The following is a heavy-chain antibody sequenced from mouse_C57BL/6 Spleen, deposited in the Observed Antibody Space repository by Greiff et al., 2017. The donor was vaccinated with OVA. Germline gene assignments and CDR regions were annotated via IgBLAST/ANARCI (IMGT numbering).Heavy chain of an antibody. V-gene: IGHV1-26*01. CDR3: ARGGLPLFDY. J-gene: IGHJ2*01. CDR1: GYTFTDYY. D-gene: IGHD2-4*01. CDR2: INPNNGGT. Sequence: EVQLQQSGPELVKPGASVKISCKASGYTFTDYYMNWVKQSHGKSLEWIGDINPNNGGTSYNQKFKGKATLTVDKSSSTAYMELRSLTSEDSAVYYCARGGLPLFDYWGQGTTLTVSS.